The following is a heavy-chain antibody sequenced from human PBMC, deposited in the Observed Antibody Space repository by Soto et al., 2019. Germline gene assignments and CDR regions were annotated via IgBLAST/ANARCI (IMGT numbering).Heavy chain of an antibody. V-gene: IGHV4-4*07. CDR2: VFIHGTT. D-gene: IGHD3-16*01. CDR1: DVSISSFY. CDR3: AADTGGGARAFEY. J-gene: IGHJ4*02. Sequence: QVQLQESGPGLVKASETLSLSCTVTDVSISSFYWNWIRQPAGGGLEWIGRVFIHGTTTYNPSLKSRITMSLDTSKNQFSLNLGSVTAADTALYYCAADTGGGARAFEYWGQGILATVSS.